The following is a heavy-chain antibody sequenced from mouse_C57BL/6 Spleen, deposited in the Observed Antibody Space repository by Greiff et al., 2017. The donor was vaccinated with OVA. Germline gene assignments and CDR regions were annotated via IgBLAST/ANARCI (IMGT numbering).Heavy chain of an antibody. V-gene: IGHV1-26*01. CDR2: INPNNGGT. D-gene: IGHD2-3*01. CDR3: ARPYDGYYHYFDY. CDR1: GYTFTDYY. J-gene: IGHJ2*01. Sequence: VQLQQSGPELVKPGASVKISCKASGYTFTDYYMNWVKQSHGKSLEWIGDINPNNGGTSYNQKFKGKATLTVDKSSSTAYMELRSLTSEDSAVYYCARPYDGYYHYFDYWGQGTTLTVSS.